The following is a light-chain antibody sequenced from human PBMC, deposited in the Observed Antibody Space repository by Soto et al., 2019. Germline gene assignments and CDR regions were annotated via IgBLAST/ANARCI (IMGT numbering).Light chain of an antibody. CDR2: SNI. Sequence: QSVLSQPPSAPGTPGQTVTISCSGSRXNIGRKIVNWYQQVPGTAPKLLIYSNIQRPSEVPDRFSASKSGTSASLAISGLQSDDEATYYCASWDDSLKSPVFGGGTKVTVL. CDR1: RXNIGRKI. J-gene: IGLJ3*02. V-gene: IGLV1-44*01. CDR3: ASWDDSLKSPV.